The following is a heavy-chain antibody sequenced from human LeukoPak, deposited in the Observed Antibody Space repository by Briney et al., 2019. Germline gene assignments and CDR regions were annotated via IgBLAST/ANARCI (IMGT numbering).Heavy chain of an antibody. J-gene: IGHJ4*02. CDR3: ARGGALQPY. Sequence: ASVKVSCKASGCTFTSYDINWVRQATGQGLEWMGWMNPNSANTGYAQKFQGRVSMTRDTSISTAYMELSSLRSDDTAVYYCARGGALQPYWGQGTLVTVSS. V-gene: IGHV1-8*01. CDR1: GCTFTSYD. D-gene: IGHD5-24*01. CDR2: MNPNSANT.